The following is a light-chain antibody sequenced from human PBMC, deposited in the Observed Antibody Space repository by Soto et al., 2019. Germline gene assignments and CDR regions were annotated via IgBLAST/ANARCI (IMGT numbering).Light chain of an antibody. Sequence: DIQMTQSPSTLSASVGDRVTITCRASQSISNWLAWYQQRPGKAPKLLIYKASSLEGGVPSRFSGIGSGTEFTLTISSLQPDDFATYYCQQYNTYSRTFGQGTKVEIK. CDR2: KAS. CDR3: QQYNTYSRT. CDR1: QSISNW. V-gene: IGKV1-5*03. J-gene: IGKJ1*01.